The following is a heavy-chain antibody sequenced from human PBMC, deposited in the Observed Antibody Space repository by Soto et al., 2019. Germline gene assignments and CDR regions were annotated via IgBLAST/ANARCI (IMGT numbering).Heavy chain of an antibody. J-gene: IGHJ6*02. Sequence: GASVKVSCKASGYTFTGYYMHWVRLAPGQGLEWMGWINPNSGGTNYAQKFQGRVTMTRDTSISSAYMELSRLRSDDTAVYYCARDSSVDYSNYYGMDVWGQGTTVTVSS. CDR2: INPNSGGT. CDR3: ARDSSVDYSNYYGMDV. V-gene: IGHV1-2*02. CDR1: GYTFTGYY. D-gene: IGHD4-17*01.